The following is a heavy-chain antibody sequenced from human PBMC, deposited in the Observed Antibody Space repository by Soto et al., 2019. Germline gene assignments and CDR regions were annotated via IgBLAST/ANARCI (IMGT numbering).Heavy chain of an antibody. CDR1: GGSISSWY. Sequence: QVQLQESGPGLVKPSETLSLTCTVSGGSISSWYWSWIRQPPGKGLEWSGYIYYSGRTNYNPSLKGRVTLSVDTSKDQFSLKLSSVTAADTAVYYCARRYGSAIDYWGQGPLVTVSS. CDR2: IYYSGRT. CDR3: ARRYGSAIDY. V-gene: IGHV4-59*08. D-gene: IGHD1-26*01. J-gene: IGHJ4*02.